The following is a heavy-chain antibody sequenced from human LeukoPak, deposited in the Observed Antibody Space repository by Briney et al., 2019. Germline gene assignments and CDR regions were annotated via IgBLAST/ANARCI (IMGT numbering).Heavy chain of an antibody. D-gene: IGHD4-23*01. V-gene: IGHV4-30-2*01. CDR2: IYHTGRT. CDR1: GGSIIVAAYS. CDR3: ARGYGDNSGAFDI. J-gene: IGHJ3*02. Sequence: PSGTLSLTCGVSGGSIIVAAYSWSWIRQPPGKGLEWIGYIYHTGRTYSNPSLKSRVTISVDRSKNQFSLNLSSVTAADTAVYYCARGYGDNSGAFDIWGQGTMVTVSS.